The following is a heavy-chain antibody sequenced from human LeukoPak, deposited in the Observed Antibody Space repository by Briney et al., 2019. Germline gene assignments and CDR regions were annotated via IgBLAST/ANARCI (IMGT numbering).Heavy chain of an antibody. Sequence: SSETLSLTCTVSGGSISSSSYYWGWIRQPPGKGLEWIGSIYYSGSTYYNPSLKSRVTISVDTSKNQFSLKLSSVTAADTAVYYCARKDYSGSYYHGIDYWGQGTLVTVSS. CDR2: IYYSGST. CDR3: ARKDYSGSYYHGIDY. J-gene: IGHJ4*02. D-gene: IGHD1-26*01. CDR1: GGSISSSSYY. V-gene: IGHV4-39*07.